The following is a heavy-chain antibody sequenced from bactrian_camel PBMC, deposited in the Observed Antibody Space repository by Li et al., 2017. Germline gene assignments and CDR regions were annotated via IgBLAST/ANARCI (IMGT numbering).Heavy chain of an antibody. CDR1: GFTFSNFG. Sequence: DVQLVESGGGLVQPGGSLRLSCAASGFTFSNFGVSWVRQTPEKGLEWVANIYSDGTRTFYTDSVKGRFTVSRDNANNLAYLQMTSLKSEDTALYYCSTSRTTYWGQGTQVTVS. V-gene: IGHV3S10*01. CDR3: STSRTTY. CDR2: IYSDGTRT. J-gene: IGHJ4*01.